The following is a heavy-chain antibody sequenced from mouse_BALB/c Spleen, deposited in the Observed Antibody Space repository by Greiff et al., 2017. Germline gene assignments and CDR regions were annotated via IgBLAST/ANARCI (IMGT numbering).Heavy chain of an antibody. CDR3: ARPPYDYDAWFAY. CDR2: ISYSGST. Sequence: EVKLVESGPSLVKPSQTLSLTCSVTGDSITSGYWNWIRKFPGNKLEYMGYISYSGSTYYNPSLKSRISITRDTSKNQYYLQLNSVTTEDTATYYCARPPYDYDAWFAYWGQGTLVTVSA. V-gene: IGHV3-8*02. CDR1: GDSITSGY. D-gene: IGHD2-4*01. J-gene: IGHJ3*01.